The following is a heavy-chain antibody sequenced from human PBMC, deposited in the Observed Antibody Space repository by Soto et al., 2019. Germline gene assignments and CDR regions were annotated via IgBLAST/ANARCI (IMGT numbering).Heavy chain of an antibody. CDR2: IYPDDSDT. CDR3: ARLLRYDILTGYPYYFDY. Sequence: GESLKISCQASGYTFTKYWVGWVRQMPGKGLEWMGIIYPDDSDTRYSPSFQGQVTISADKSISTAYLQWSSLKASDTAMYYCARLLRYDILTGYPYYFDYWGQGTLVTVSS. D-gene: IGHD3-9*01. J-gene: IGHJ4*02. V-gene: IGHV5-51*01. CDR1: GYTFTKYW.